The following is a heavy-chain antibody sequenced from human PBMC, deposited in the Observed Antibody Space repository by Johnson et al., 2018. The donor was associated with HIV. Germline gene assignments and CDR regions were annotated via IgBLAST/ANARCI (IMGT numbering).Heavy chain of an antibody. Sequence: LVESGGGVVQRGGSLRLSCVAYGFTFSSYGMHWVRQAPGKGLEWVAFIRYDGNNKYYADSVKGRFTISRDNSKNTLYLQMNSLRAEDTAVYYCAKDLFTEREDDAFDIWGQGTKVTVSS. CDR2: IRYDGNNK. V-gene: IGHV3-30*02. D-gene: IGHD1-26*01. J-gene: IGHJ3*02. CDR1: GFTFSSYG. CDR3: AKDLFTEREDDAFDI.